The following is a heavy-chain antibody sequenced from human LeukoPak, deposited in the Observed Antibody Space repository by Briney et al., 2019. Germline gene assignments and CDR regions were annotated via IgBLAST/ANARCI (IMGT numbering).Heavy chain of an antibody. V-gene: IGHV3-74*01. CDR3: ARADNRFFDY. Sequence: PGGSLRLSCAASGFTFSNYWIHWVRQAPGKGLVWVSHINSDGSSTSYADSVKGRFTISRDNAKNSLYLQMNSLRVEDTAVYYCARADNRFFDYWGQGTLVTVSS. CDR2: INSDGSST. CDR1: GFTFSNYW. J-gene: IGHJ4*02. D-gene: IGHD1-14*01.